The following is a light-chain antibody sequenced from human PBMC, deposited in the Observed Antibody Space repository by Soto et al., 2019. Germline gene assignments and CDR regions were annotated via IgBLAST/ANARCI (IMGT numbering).Light chain of an antibody. CDR2: DVT. Sequence: QSVLTQPASVFGSPGQSITISCTGTSSDVGDYNYVSWYQQHPGKAPKLMIYDVTNRPSGVSNRFSGSKSGNTASLTISGLQAEDEADYYCSSYTSSSTLEVVFGGGTKLTVL. J-gene: IGLJ2*01. V-gene: IGLV2-14*03. CDR1: SSDVGDYNY. CDR3: SSYTSSSTLEVV.